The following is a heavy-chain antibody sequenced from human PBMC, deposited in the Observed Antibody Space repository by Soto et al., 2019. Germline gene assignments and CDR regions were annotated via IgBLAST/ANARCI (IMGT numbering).Heavy chain of an antibody. D-gene: IGHD3-10*02. J-gene: IGHJ5*02. V-gene: IGHV1-18*01. CDR1: GYTFTSFG. CDR2: ISASTGNT. CDR3: ARVAAALSGEWFDP. Sequence: ASVKVSCKASGYTFTSFGISWVRQAPGQGLEWMGWISASTGNTNYAQKLQGRVTMTTDTSTSTAYLELRSLRSDDTAVYYCARVAAALSGEWFDPSGQGTLVPLCS.